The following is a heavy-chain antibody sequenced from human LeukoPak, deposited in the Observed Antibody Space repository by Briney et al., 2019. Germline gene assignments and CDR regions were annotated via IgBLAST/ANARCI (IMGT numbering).Heavy chain of an antibody. Sequence: PSETLSLTCAVYGGSFSGYYWSWIRQPPGKGLEWIGEINHSGSTSYNPSLKSRVTISVDTSKNQFSLKLSSVTAADTAVYYCARGPDDAPMDVWGQGTTVTVSS. D-gene: IGHD3-10*01. V-gene: IGHV4-34*01. CDR3: ARGPDDAPMDV. J-gene: IGHJ6*02. CDR2: INHSGST. CDR1: GGSFSGYY.